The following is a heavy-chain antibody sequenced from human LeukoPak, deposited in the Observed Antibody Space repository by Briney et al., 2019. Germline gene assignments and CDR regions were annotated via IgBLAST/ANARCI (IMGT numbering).Heavy chain of an antibody. CDR2: INHSGST. CDR1: GGSFSGHY. D-gene: IGHD6-6*01. J-gene: IGHJ4*02. V-gene: IGHV4-34*01. CDR3: AREYSTLSTSFDS. Sequence: SETLSLTCAVYGGSFSGHYWSWIRQPPGKGLEWIGEINHSGSTNYNPSLKSRVTISIDTSKIQFSLKLSSVTAADTALYYCAREYSTLSTSFDSWGQGTLVTVSS.